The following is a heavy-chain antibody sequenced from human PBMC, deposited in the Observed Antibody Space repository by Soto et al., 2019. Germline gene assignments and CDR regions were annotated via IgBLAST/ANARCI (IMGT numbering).Heavy chain of an antibody. V-gene: IGHV1-3*01. J-gene: IGHJ6*03. D-gene: IGHD1-20*01. CDR3: ARDYNWNDRYYYYYMDV. CDR2: INAGNGNT. Sequence: ASVKVSCKASGYTFTSYAMHWVRQAPGQRLEWMGWINAGNGNTKYSQKFQGRVTITRDTSASTAYMELSSLRSEDTAVYYCARDYNWNDRYYYYYMDVWGKGTTVTVSS. CDR1: GYTFTSYA.